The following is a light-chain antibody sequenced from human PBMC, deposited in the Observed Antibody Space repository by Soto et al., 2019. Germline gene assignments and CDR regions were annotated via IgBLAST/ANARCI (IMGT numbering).Light chain of an antibody. Sequence: QSALTQPRSVSGSPGQSVAISCTGTSSDVGGYNYVSWYQQHPGKAPKLIIYDVSKRPSGVPDRFSGSKSANTASLTISGLQAEDEADYYCCSYAGNYFVIFGGGTQLTVL. V-gene: IGLV2-11*01. CDR1: SSDVGGYNY. CDR2: DVS. CDR3: CSYAGNYFVI. J-gene: IGLJ2*01.